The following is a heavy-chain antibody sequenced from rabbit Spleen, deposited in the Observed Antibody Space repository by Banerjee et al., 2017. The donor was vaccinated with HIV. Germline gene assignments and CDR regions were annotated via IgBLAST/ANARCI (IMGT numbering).Heavy chain of an antibody. Sequence: QEQLVESGGGLVTPGESLTLTCKASGFSFSDRDVMCWVRQAPGKGLEWIACINTATGKAVYASWAKGRFTISKTSSTTVTLQMTSLTAADTATYFCARDLVVVIGWNFSLWGPGTLVTVS. CDR1: GFSFSDRDV. CDR2: INTATGKA. V-gene: IGHV1S45*01. J-gene: IGHJ6*01. CDR3: ARDLVVVIGWNFSL. D-gene: IGHD8-1*01.